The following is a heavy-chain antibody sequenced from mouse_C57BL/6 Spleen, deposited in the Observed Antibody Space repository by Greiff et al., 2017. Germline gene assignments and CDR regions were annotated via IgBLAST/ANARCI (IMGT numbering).Heavy chain of an antibody. CDR3: ARLRYSRDYAMDY. D-gene: IGHD2-14*01. J-gene: IGHJ4*01. CDR1: GFTFSDYY. Sequence: EVQGVESGGGLVQPGGSLKLSCAASGFTFSDYYMYWVRQTPEKRLEWVAYISNGGGSTYYPDTVKGRFTISRDNAKNTLYLQMSRLKSEDTAMYYCARLRYSRDYAMDYWGQGTSVTVSS. CDR2: ISNGGGST. V-gene: IGHV5-12*01.